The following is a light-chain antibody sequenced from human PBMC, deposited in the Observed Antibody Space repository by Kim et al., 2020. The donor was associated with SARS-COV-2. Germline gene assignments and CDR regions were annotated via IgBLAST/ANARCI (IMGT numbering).Light chain of an antibody. CDR3: KHYNSYSLT. Sequence: SASVGDRVTITCRASHAISDRLAWYQQKLGNAPKLLIYKASTLESGVPSRFSGSGSGTEFTLTINSLQPDDFATYYCKHYNSYSLTFGGGTKLE. J-gene: IGKJ4*01. V-gene: IGKV1-5*03. CDR1: HAISDR. CDR2: KAS.